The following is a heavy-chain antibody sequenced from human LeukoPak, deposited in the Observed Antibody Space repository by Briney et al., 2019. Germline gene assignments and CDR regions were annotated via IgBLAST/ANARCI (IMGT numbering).Heavy chain of an antibody. D-gene: IGHD3-10*01. CDR3: ARAKGSGSYFNWFDP. V-gene: IGHV4-34*01. CDR1: GGSFSGYY. J-gene: IGHJ5*02. Sequence: SETLSLTCAVYGGSFSGYYWSWIRQPPGKGLEGIGEINHSGSTNYNPSLKRRVTISVDTSKNQFSLKLSSVTAADTAVYYCARAKGSGSYFNWFDPWGQGTLVTVSS. CDR2: INHSGST.